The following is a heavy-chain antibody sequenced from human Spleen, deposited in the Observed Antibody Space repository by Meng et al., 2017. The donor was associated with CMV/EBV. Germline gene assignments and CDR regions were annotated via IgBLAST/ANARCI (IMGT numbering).Heavy chain of an antibody. J-gene: IGHJ4*02. D-gene: IGHD5/OR15-5a*01. V-gene: IGHV1-46*01. CDR3: AREVSPTYFDA. CDR2: INPRCGRS. Sequence: ASVKVSCKPSGHSITSYDIHWVRQAPGQGLEWMGFINPRCGRSSYAQTFQDRITMTTDTSTGTFYLELRSLRSEDTAVYYCAREVSPTYFDAWGQGTLVTVSS. CDR1: GHSITSYD.